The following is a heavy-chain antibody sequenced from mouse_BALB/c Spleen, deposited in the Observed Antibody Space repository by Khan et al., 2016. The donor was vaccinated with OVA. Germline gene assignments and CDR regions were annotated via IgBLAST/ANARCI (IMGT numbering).Heavy chain of an antibody. CDR3: ARSGYDYFAY. CDR1: GYAFSNYW. J-gene: IGHJ3*01. CDR2: IYPGDGDT. Sequence: QIQLVQSGAELVRPGSSVKISCKASGYAFSNYWMNWVKQRPGQGLVWIGQIYPGDGDTSFNGKFRGKATLTAEKSSSTAYMQLSSLTSEDSAVYFCARSGYDYFAYWGQGTLVTVSA. V-gene: IGHV1-80*01. D-gene: IGHD2-14*01.